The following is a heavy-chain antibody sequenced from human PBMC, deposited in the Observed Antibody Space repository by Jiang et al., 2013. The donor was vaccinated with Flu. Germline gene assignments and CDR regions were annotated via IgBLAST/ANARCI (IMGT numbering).Heavy chain of an antibody. Sequence: KPGASVKVSCKVSGYTLTELSMHWVRQAPGKGLEWMGGFDPEDGETIYAQKFQGRVTMTEDTSTDTAYMELSSLRSEDTAVYYCATVPPRSWYQGAFDIWGQGTMVTVSS. CDR3: ATVPPRSWYQGAFDI. V-gene: IGHV1-24*01. CDR2: FDPEDGET. CDR1: GYTLTELS. D-gene: IGHD6-13*01. J-gene: IGHJ3*02.